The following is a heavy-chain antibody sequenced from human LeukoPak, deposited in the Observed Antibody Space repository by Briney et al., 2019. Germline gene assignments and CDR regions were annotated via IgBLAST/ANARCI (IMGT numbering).Heavy chain of an antibody. Sequence: PSEALSLTCTVSGGSISSSSYYWGWIRQPPGKGLEWIGSIYYSGSTYYNPSPKSRVTISVDTSKNQFSLKLSSVTAADTAVYYCARVSGGYSSSWYAGNYYYYMDVWGKGTTVTVSS. D-gene: IGHD6-13*01. J-gene: IGHJ6*03. CDR1: GGSISSSSYY. CDR2: IYYSGST. V-gene: IGHV4-39*07. CDR3: ARVSGGYSSSWYAGNYYYYMDV.